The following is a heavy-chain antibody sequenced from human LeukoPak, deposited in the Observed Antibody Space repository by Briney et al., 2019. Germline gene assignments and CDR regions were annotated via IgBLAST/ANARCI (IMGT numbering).Heavy chain of an antibody. J-gene: IGHJ6*02. D-gene: IGHD2-2*01. Sequence: PSETLSLTCAVSGCSISSGGYSWSWIRQPPGKGVEWIGYIYHSGSTYYNPSLKSRVTISVDRSKNQFSLKLSSVTAADTAVYYCASSVVPAAIPYYYYYGMDVWGQGTTVTVSS. CDR3: ASSVVPAAIPYYYYYGMDV. V-gene: IGHV4-30-2*01. CDR2: IYHSGST. CDR1: GCSISSGGYS.